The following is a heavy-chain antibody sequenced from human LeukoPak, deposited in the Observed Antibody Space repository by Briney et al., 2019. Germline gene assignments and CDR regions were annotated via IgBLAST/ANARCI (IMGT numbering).Heavy chain of an antibody. J-gene: IGHJ4*02. CDR1: GFTSGDYA. CDR2: IRSRAYGGTT. D-gene: IGHD3-22*01. CDR3: TRDPYYYDSSGYYYERCFDY. Sequence: GGSLRLSCTASGFTSGDYAMSWVRQAPGKGLEWVGFIRSRAYGGTTEYAASVKGRFTISRDDSKSIAYLQMNSLKTEDTAVYYCTRDPYYYDSSGYYYERCFDYWGQGTLVTVSS. V-gene: IGHV3-49*04.